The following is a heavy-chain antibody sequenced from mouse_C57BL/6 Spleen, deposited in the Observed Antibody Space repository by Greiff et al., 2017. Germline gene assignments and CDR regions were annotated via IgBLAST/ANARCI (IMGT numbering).Heavy chain of an antibody. Sequence: EVKLVESGPGLVKPSQSLSLTCSVTCYSITSGYYWNWIRQFPGNKLEWMGYISYDGSNNYNPSLKNRISITRDTSKNQFFLKLNSVTTEDTATYYCARERGNGYDVDFDYWGQGTTLTVSS. D-gene: IGHD2-2*01. V-gene: IGHV3-6*01. CDR2: ISYDGSN. CDR3: ARERGNGYDVDFDY. CDR1: CYSITSGYY. J-gene: IGHJ2*01.